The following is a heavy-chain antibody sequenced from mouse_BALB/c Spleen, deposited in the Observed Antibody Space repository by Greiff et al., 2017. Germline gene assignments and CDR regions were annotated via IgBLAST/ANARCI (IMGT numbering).Heavy chain of an antibody. Sequence: EVQGVESGGGLVQPGGSRKLSCAASGFTFSDYGMAWVRQAPGKGPEWVAFISNLAYSIYYADTVTGRFTISRENAKNTLYLEMSSLRSEDTAMYYCARNYRYDGGYYFDYWGQGTTLTVSS. CDR2: ISNLAYSI. D-gene: IGHD2-14*01. CDR1: GFTFSDYG. J-gene: IGHJ2*01. V-gene: IGHV5-15*02. CDR3: ARNYRYDGGYYFDY.